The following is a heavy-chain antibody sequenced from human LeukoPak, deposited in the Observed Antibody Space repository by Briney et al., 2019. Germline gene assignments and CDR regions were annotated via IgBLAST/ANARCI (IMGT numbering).Heavy chain of an antibody. Sequence: GGSLRLSCAASGFTFSSYGMSWVRQAPGKGLEWVSAISGSGGSTYYADSVKGRFTISRDNSKNTLYLQMNSLRAEDTAVYFCARNLWEGDYYGNNWFDPWGQGILVTVSS. CDR2: ISGSGGST. D-gene: IGHD3-10*01. V-gene: IGHV3-23*01. J-gene: IGHJ5*02. CDR3: ARNLWEGDYYGNNWFDP. CDR1: GFTFSSYG.